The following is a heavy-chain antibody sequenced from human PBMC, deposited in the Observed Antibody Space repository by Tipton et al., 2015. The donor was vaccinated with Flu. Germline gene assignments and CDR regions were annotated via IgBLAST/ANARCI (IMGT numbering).Heavy chain of an antibody. Sequence: LSLTCAASGFTFSSYEMNWVRQAPGKGLEWVSYISSSASTIYYADSVRGRFTISRDNAKNSLSLQMNSLRAEDTAVYYCVRDLLGYYYYGMDVWGQGTTVTVSS. D-gene: IGHD2-8*02. CDR2: ISSSASTI. J-gene: IGHJ6*02. CDR1: GFTFSSYE. V-gene: IGHV3-48*03. CDR3: VRDLLGYYYYGMDV.